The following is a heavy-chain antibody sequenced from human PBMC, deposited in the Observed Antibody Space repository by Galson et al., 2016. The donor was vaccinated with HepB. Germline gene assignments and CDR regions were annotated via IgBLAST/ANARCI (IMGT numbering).Heavy chain of an antibody. Sequence: SLRLSCAASGFTFSNYAMSWVRQAPGKGLEWVSGISDSGGSTYFADSVMGRFTISRDNSKNTLYPQMNSLRVDDTAVYYCAKGTTLQVHFGYFDHWGQGTLATVSS. CDR1: GFTFSNYA. J-gene: IGHJ4*02. D-gene: IGHD1/OR15-1a*01. CDR2: ISDSGGST. V-gene: IGHV3-23*01. CDR3: AKGTTLQVHFGYFDH.